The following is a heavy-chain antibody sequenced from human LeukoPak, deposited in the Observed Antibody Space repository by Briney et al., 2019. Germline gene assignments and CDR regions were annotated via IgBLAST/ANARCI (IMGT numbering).Heavy chain of an antibody. D-gene: IGHD2-2*01. V-gene: IGHV4-59*01. CDR1: GGSIGSYY. Sequence: PSETLSLTCTVSGGSIGSYYWSWIRQPPGKGLEWIGYIYYSGSTNYNPSLKSRVTISVDTSKNQFSLKLSSVTAADTAVYYCARSLGLVVPAAQYYYYYGMDVWGQGTTVTVSS. J-gene: IGHJ6*02. CDR2: IYYSGST. CDR3: ARSLGLVVPAAQYYYYYGMDV.